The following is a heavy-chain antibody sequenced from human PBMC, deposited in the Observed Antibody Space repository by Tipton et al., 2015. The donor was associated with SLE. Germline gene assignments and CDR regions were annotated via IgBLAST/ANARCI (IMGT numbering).Heavy chain of an antibody. D-gene: IGHD5-18*01. J-gene: IGHJ5*02. CDR1: GGSISSHY. Sequence: TLSLTCTVSGGSISSHYWSWIRQPPGKGLEWIGYIYYSGSTNYNPSLKSRVTISVDTSKNQFSLKLSSVTAADTAVYYCARDGEDSYGFVYWFDPWGQGTLVTVSS. CDR2: IYYSGST. V-gene: IGHV4-59*11. CDR3: ARDGEDSYGFVYWFDP.